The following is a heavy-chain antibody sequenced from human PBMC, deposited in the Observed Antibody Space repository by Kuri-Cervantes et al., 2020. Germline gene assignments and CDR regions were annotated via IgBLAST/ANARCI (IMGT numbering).Heavy chain of an antibody. V-gene: IGHV4-4*07. J-gene: IGHJ5*02. D-gene: IGHD4-17*01. Sequence: SETLSLTCTVSGGSISSYYWSWIRQLAGKGLEWIGRIYTSGSTNYNPPLKSRVTIPVDKSKNQFSLNLTSVTAADTAVYYCAKDKLIGGGHYVYFDPWGQGTLVTVSS. CDR2: IYTSGST. CDR1: GGSISSYY. CDR3: AKDKLIGGGHYVYFDP.